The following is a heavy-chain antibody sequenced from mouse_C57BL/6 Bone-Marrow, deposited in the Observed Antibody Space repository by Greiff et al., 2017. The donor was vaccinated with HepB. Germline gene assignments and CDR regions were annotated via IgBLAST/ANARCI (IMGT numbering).Heavy chain of an antibody. CDR3: AREVTTVVAVYYFDY. J-gene: IGHJ2*01. CDR1: GYTFTSYW. Sequence: QVQLQQPGAELVRPGASVKLSCKASGYTFTSYWMHWVKQRPGQGLEWIGVIDPSDSYTNYNQKFKGKATLTVDTSSSTAYMQLSSLTSEDSAGYYCAREVTTVVAVYYFDYWGQGTTLTVSS. CDR2: IDPSDSYT. V-gene: IGHV1-59*01. D-gene: IGHD1-1*01.